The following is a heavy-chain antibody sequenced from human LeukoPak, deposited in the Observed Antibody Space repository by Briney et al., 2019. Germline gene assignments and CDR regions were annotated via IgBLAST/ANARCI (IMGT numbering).Heavy chain of an antibody. Sequence: ASVKVSCKASGYTFTNYGLSWVRQAPGQGLEWMGRFSAYNGNTNYAQKFQGRVTMTTDTSTNTAYMELRSLRSDDTAVYYCARSATHRLTWTDRSQWLPLDYWGQGTLVTVSS. CDR3: ARSATHRLTWTDRSQWLPLDY. D-gene: IGHD5-18*01. V-gene: IGHV1-18*01. CDR2: FSAYNGNT. J-gene: IGHJ4*02. CDR1: GYTFTNYG.